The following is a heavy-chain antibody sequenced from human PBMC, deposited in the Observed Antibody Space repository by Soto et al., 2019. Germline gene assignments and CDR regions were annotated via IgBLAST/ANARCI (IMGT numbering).Heavy chain of an antibody. D-gene: IGHD2-2*01. CDR1: GYTFITYG. CDR3: ARDTSHYFDH. CDR2: ITPYNGKT. Sequence: VKVSCKASGYTFITYGVTWVRQAPGQGLEWMGWITPYNGKTHYAQKFQDRVTMTTDTAATTAYMELRSLTSDDSAMYFCARDTSHYFDHWGQGILVTVSS. J-gene: IGHJ4*02. V-gene: IGHV1-18*01.